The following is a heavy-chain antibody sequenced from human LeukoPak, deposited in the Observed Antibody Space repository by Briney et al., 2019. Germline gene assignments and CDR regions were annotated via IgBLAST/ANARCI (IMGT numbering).Heavy chain of an antibody. J-gene: IGHJ4*02. Sequence: ASVRVSCKASGYTFTGYYMHWVRQAPGQGLEWMGRINPNSGGTNYAQKFQGRVTMTRDTSISTAYMELSRLRSDDTAVYYCARPTYDFWSGYSEYIPFDYWGQGTLVTVSS. D-gene: IGHD3-3*01. CDR1: GYTFTGYY. CDR2: INPNSGGT. V-gene: IGHV1-2*06. CDR3: ARPTYDFWSGYSEYIPFDY.